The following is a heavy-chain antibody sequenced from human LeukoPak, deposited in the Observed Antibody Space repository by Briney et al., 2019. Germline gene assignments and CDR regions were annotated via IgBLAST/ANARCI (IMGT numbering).Heavy chain of an antibody. V-gene: IGHV4-61*02. CDR2: IYTSGST. CDR3: ARDLYYYGSGAFWDYMDV. D-gene: IGHD3-10*01. Sequence: SETLSLTCTVSGGSISSGSYYWSWIQQPAGKGLEWIGRIYTSGSTNYNPSLKSRVTISVDTSKNQFSLKLSSVTAADTAVYYCARDLYYYGSGAFWDYMDVWGKGTTVTVSS. CDR1: GGSISSGSYY. J-gene: IGHJ6*03.